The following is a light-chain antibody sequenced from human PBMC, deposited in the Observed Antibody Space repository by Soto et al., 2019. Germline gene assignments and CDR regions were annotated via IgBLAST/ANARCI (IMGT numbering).Light chain of an antibody. CDR3: HQYNNWPQT. J-gene: IGKJ2*01. Sequence: ETVLTQSPGTLSLSPGETGTLSCRASQSVTSSYLAWYQQKPDQAPRLLIYGASNRATGIPDRFSGSGSGTDFPLTISSLQSEDFAVYYCHQYNNWPQTFGQGTKLEIK. V-gene: IGKV3-20*01. CDR1: QSVTSSY. CDR2: GAS.